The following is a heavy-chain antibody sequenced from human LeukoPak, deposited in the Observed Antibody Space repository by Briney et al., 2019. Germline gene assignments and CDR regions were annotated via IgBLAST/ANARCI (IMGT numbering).Heavy chain of an antibody. D-gene: IGHD3-10*01. V-gene: IGHV3-48*01. CDR2: IRSSSSTI. Sequence: GGSLRLSCAASGFTFSSYGMHWVRQAPGKGLEWVSYIRSSSSTIYYADSVKGRFTISRDNAKNSLYLQMNSLRAEDTAVYYCARDTLGEGEDANYAVYYFDYWGQGTPVTVSS. J-gene: IGHJ4*02. CDR3: ARDTLGEGEDANYAVYYFDY. CDR1: GFTFSSYG.